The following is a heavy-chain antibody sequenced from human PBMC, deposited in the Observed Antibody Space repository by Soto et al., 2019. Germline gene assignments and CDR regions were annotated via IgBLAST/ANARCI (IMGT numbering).Heavy chain of an antibody. CDR2: IIPIFGTA. V-gene: IGHV1-69*13. D-gene: IGHD6-13*01. Sequence: ASVKVSCKASGGTFSSYAISWVRQAPGQGLEWMGGIIPIFGTANYAQKFQGRVTITADESTSTAYMELSSLRSEDTAVYYCARGRFIAAAGTTRFDYWGQGTMVTVSS. J-gene: IGHJ4*02. CDR1: GGTFSSYA. CDR3: ARGRFIAAAGTTRFDY.